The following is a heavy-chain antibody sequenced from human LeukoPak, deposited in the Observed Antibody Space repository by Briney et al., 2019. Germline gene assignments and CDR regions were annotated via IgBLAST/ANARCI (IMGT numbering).Heavy chain of an antibody. J-gene: IGHJ4*02. CDR2: ISYDGSNK. V-gene: IGHV3-30-3*01. D-gene: IGHD3-10*01. CDR3: ARVAGSYYSYFDY. Sequence: GGSLRLSCAASGFTFSNYAMHWVRQAPGKGLEWVAVISYDGSNKYYADSVKGRFTISRDNSKNTLYLQMNSLRAEDTAVYYCARVAGSYYSYFDYWGQGTLVTVSS. CDR1: GFTFSNYA.